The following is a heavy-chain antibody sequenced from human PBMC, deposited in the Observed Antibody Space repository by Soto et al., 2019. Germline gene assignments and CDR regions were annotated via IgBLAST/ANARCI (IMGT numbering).Heavy chain of an antibody. CDR2: INPNSGGT. CDR3: ASEPYSSGWEGYYNYGMNV. CDR1: GYTFTCYY. V-gene: IGHV1-2*04. J-gene: IGHJ6*02. D-gene: IGHD6-19*01. Sequence: ASGRVSCKASGYTFTCYYMHWVRQAPGQGLEWMGWINPNSGGTNYAQKFQGWVTMTRDTSISTAYMEMSRLRSYDTAVYYCASEPYSSGWEGYYNYGMNVRGQGNTITASS.